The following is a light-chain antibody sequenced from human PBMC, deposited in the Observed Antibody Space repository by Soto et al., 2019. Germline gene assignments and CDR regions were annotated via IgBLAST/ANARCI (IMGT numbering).Light chain of an antibody. CDR1: QSLVSSDGNTY. CDR3: LQSSQWPGT. V-gene: IGKV2-30*01. CDR2: RVS. J-gene: IGKJ1*01. Sequence: DVVMTQSPLSLPVTLAQPASISCRSTQSLVSSDGNTYLTWLPQRPGPSPRRLTYRVSRADPGVPDRFRGGGSGTDFTLKISSMEAEDFGVYGCLQSSQWPGTFGQGTKVDIK.